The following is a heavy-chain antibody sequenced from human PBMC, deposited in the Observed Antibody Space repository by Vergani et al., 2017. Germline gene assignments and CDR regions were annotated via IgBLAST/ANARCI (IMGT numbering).Heavy chain of an antibody. CDR3: ARVSPGDNSGWEPFDY. CDR2: IIPIIRLA. D-gene: IGHD6-19*01. CDR1: GYTFTSYY. Sequence: QVQLVQSGAEVKKPGASVKVSCKAYGYTFTSYYMHWVRQAPGQGLEWMGRIIPIIRLATSAQKFQDRVKITGDTSTNTVYMEMNNLRSEDTAVYYCARVSPGDNSGWEPFDYWGQGTLVTVSS. V-gene: IGHV1-46*01. J-gene: IGHJ4*02.